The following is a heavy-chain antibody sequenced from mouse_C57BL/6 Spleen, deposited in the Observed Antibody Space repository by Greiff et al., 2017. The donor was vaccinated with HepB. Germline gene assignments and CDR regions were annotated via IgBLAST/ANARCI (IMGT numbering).Heavy chain of an antibody. CDR2: IYPGDGDT. V-gene: IGHV1-80*01. Sequence: QVQLQQSGAELVKPGASVKISCKASGYAFSSYWMNWVKQRPGKGLEWIGQIYPGDGDTNYNGKFKGKATLTADKSSSTAYMQLSSLTSEDSAVYFCARDDYDGGAWFAYWGQGTLVTVSA. D-gene: IGHD2-4*01. CDR1: GYAFSSYW. CDR3: ARDDYDGGAWFAY. J-gene: IGHJ3*01.